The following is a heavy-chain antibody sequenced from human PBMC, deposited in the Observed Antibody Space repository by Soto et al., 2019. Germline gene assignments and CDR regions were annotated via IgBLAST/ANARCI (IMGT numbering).Heavy chain of an antibody. CDR1: CGSFIGYY. CDR3: ARLAARRYYYGMDV. V-gene: IGHV4-34*01. Sequence: PSETLSLTCAFYCGSFIGYYWSWIRQPPGKGLEWIGEINHSGSTNYNPSLKSRVTISVDTSKNQFSLKLSSVTAADTAVYYCARLAARRYYYGMDVWGQGTTVTVSS. J-gene: IGHJ6*02. D-gene: IGHD6-6*01. CDR2: INHSGST.